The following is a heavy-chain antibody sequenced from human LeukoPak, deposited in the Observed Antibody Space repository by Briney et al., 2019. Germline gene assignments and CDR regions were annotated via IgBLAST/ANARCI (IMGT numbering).Heavy chain of an antibody. Sequence: PGGSLRLSCAASGFTFSSYAMSWVRQAPGKGLEWVSAISGSGGSTYYADSVKGRFTISRDNSKNTLYLQMNSLRAEDTAVYYCARGSSSAGLSIYYFDYWGQGTLVTVSS. V-gene: IGHV3-23*01. J-gene: IGHJ4*02. D-gene: IGHD6-6*01. CDR1: GFTFSSYA. CDR2: ISGSGGST. CDR3: ARGSSSAGLSIYYFDY.